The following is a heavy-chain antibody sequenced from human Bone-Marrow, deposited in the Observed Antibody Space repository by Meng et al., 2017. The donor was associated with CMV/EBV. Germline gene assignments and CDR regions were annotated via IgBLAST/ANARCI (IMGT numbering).Heavy chain of an antibody. CDR1: GGTFSSYA. Sequence: SVKVSCKASGGTFSSYAISWVRQAPGQGLEWMGGIIPILGIANYAQKFQGRVTITADKSTSTAYMELSSLRSEDTAVYYCARGLERSDAFDIWGQGTMVTVSS. CDR3: ARGLERSDAFDI. J-gene: IGHJ3*02. CDR2: IIPILGIA. V-gene: IGHV1-69*10.